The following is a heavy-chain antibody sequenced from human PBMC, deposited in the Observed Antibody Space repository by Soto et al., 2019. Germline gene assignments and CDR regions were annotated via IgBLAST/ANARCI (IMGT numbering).Heavy chain of an antibody. Sequence: PGGSLGLSCAASGFTFSTYWMHWVRQAPGKGLVWVSRINSDGSITTYADYVKSRFTISRDNAESTLYLQMNSLRAEDTAVYYFLRYSSGWSPHGMAVWGQRTSGLGSS. J-gene: IGHJ6*01. CDR3: LRYSSGWSPHGMAV. D-gene: IGHD6-19*01. CDR2: INSDGSIT. CDR1: GFTFSTYW. V-gene: IGHV3-74*01.